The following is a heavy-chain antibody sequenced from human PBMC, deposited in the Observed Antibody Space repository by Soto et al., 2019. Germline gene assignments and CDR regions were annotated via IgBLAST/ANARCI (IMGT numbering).Heavy chain of an antibody. CDR1: GGTFSSYA. CDR3: ARDSHSGVGATEGLVSRFDP. CDR2: IIPIFGTA. D-gene: IGHD1-26*01. J-gene: IGHJ5*02. V-gene: IGHV1-69*01. Sequence: QVQLVQSGAEVKKPGSSVKVSCKASGGTFSSYAISWVRQAPGQGLEWMGGIIPIFGTANYAQKLQGRVTITADESTSTAYMELSSLRSEDTAVYYCARDSHSGVGATEGLVSRFDPWGQGTLVTVSS.